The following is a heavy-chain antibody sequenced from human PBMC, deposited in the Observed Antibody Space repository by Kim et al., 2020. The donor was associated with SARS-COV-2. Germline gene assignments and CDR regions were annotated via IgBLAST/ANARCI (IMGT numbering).Heavy chain of an antibody. CDR2: IGGSSGTI. V-gene: IGHV3-48*02. CDR1: GFTFSDYS. CDR3: ARDYDFWSGFYSVVRIYYYGMDV. Sequence: GGSLRLSCVASGFTFSDYSMTWVRQAPGKGLEWVSHIGGSSGTIYYADSVKGRFTISRDNAKNSLYLQMNSLRDEDTAVYYCARDYDFWSGFYSVVRIYYYGMDVWGPGTTVTVSS. D-gene: IGHD3-3*01. J-gene: IGHJ6*02.